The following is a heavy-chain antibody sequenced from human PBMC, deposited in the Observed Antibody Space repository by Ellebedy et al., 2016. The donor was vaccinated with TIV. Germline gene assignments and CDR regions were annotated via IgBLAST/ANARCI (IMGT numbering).Heavy chain of an antibody. CDR2: IDPSNGGT. CDR1: GYRLSRYY. V-gene: IGHV1-46*01. CDR3: ARYHSSGDDY. J-gene: IGHJ4*02. Sequence: ASVKVSXXASGYRLSRYYIHWMRQAPERGLEWMGVIDPSNGGTSYSQKFQGRLLVTTDTSTSTVYMDLSSLRFDDTAMYYCARYHSSGDDYWGQGTLVTVSS. D-gene: IGHD3-22*01.